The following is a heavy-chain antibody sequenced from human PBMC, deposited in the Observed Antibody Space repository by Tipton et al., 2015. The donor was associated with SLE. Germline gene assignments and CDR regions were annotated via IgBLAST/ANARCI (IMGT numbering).Heavy chain of an antibody. CDR1: GFTFSSYW. D-gene: IGHD4-23*01. CDR3: ARHGGYYFDY. CDR2: INHSGRT. J-gene: IGHJ4*02. V-gene: IGHV4-34*01. Sequence: LRLSCAASGFTFSSYWMSWVRQAPGKGLEWIGEINHSGRTNYNPSLKSRVTISVDTSKNQFSLKLSSVNAADTAVYYCARHGGYYFDYWGQGTLVTVSS.